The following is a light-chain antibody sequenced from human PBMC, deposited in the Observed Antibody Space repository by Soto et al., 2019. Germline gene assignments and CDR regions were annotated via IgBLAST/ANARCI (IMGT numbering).Light chain of an antibody. CDR1: QSVTRSF. CDR2: VAS. Sequence: EIVLTQSPGTLSLSPGERVTLSCRASQSVTRSFLAWYQQKPGQAPRLLIYVASSRATGIPDRFSGSGSGTDFTLTISRLEPEDFAVYYCHQYGSSPQAFGPGTKVDIK. V-gene: IGKV3-20*01. CDR3: HQYGSSPQA. J-gene: IGKJ3*01.